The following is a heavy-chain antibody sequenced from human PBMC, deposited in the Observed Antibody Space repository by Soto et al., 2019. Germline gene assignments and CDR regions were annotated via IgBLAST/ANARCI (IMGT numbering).Heavy chain of an antibody. CDR1: GFTFSPYA. D-gene: IGHD1-26*01. CDR2: ISGSGGST. Sequence: PGGSLRLSCGSSGFTFSPYAMRWGRQAPGKGLEWVSAISGSGGSTYYADSVKGRFTISRDNSKNTLYLQMNSLRAEDTAVYYCAKDRGRIVGATIPSDYWGQGTLVIVSS. CDR3: AKDRGRIVGATIPSDY. J-gene: IGHJ4*02. V-gene: IGHV3-23*01.